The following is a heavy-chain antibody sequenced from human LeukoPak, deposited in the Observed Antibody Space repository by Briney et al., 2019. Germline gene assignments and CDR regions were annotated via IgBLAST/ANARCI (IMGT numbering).Heavy chain of an antibody. D-gene: IGHD6-19*01. V-gene: IGHV3-33*01. CDR3: ARDSSSGYHFDY. Sequence: GGSLRLSCAASGFTSSSYDMHWVRQAPGKGLEWVTIIWYDGSSKSYADSVKGRFTISRDNSKNMLFLQMNSLRAEDTAVYYCARDSSSGYHFDYWGQGTLVTVSS. CDR1: GFTSSSYD. CDR2: IWYDGSSK. J-gene: IGHJ4*02.